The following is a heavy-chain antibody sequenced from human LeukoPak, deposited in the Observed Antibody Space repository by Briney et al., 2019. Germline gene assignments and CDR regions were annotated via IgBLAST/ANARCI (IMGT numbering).Heavy chain of an antibody. J-gene: IGHJ3*02. V-gene: IGHV4-4*07. D-gene: IGHD2-2*01. CDR2: IYTSGST. CDR1: GGSISSYY. Sequence: SETLSLTCTVSGGSISSYYWSWIRQPAGKGLEWIGRIYTSGSTNYNPSLKSRVTMSVGTSKNQFSLKLSSVTAADTAVYYCARDLGRAVVPAATWAFDIWGQGTMVTVSS. CDR3: ARDLGRAVVPAATWAFDI.